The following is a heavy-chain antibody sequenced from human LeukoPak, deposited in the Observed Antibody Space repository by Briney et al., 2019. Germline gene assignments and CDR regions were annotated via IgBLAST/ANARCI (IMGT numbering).Heavy chain of an antibody. CDR2: IYYSGST. J-gene: IGHJ6*03. D-gene: IGHD2-8*01. V-gene: IGHV4-59*01. CDR3: ARMGVYYYYYYMDV. Sequence: SETLSLTCTASGGSISSYYWSWFRQPPGKGLEGIGYIYYSGSTNYNPSLKSRVTISVDTSKNQFSLKLSSVTAADTAVYYCARMGVYYYYYYMDVWGKGTTVTVSS. CDR1: GGSISSYY.